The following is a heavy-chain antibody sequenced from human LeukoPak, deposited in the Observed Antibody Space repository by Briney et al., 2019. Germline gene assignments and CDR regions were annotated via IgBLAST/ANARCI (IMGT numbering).Heavy chain of an antibody. D-gene: IGHD3-3*01. V-gene: IGHV1-2*02. CDR2: INPNSGGT. CDR1: VYTFTGYY. J-gene: IGHJ6*03. CDR3: ARVGGTRSGYLSYYYYMDV. Sequence: ASVKVSCTASVYTFTGYYMHRVRQAPGQGLEWMGWINPNSGGTNYAQKFQGRVTMTSDTSISTAYMELSRLRSADTAVYYCARVGGTRSGYLSYYYYMDVWGKGTTVTVSS.